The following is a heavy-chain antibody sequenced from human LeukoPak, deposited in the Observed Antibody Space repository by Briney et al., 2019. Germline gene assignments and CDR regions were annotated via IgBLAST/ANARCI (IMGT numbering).Heavy chain of an antibody. CDR1: GGSISSSSYY. D-gene: IGHD3-22*01. Sequence: SETLSLTCTVSGGSISSSSYYWGWIRQPPGKGLEWIGSIYYSGSTYYNPSLKSRVTISVDTSKIQFSLKLSSVTAADTAVYYCARDPSSGDYYDSSGPFDYWGQGTLVTVSS. CDR3: ARDPSSGDYYDSSGPFDY. V-gene: IGHV4-39*07. CDR2: IYYSGST. J-gene: IGHJ4*02.